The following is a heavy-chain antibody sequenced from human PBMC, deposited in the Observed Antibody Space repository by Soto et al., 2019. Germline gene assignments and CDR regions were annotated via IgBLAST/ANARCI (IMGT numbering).Heavy chain of an antibody. CDR3: ARGRSTPVVPPALNWFDP. D-gene: IGHD2-2*01. CDR2: INHSGST. Sequence: SETLSVISAVYGGSFSGYYWTWIRQPPGKGLEWIGEINHSGSTNYNPSLKSRVTISVETSKNQFSLKLTSVTAADTAVYYCARGRSTPVVPPALNWFDPWGQGTLVTVSS. J-gene: IGHJ5*02. CDR1: GGSFSGYY. V-gene: IGHV4-34*01.